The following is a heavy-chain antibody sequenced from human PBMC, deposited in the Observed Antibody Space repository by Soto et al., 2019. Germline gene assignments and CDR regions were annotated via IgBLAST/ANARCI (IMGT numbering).Heavy chain of an antibody. CDR1: GFTFSAYY. V-gene: IGHV3-11*01. CDR3: ARDRGAVVGQYFDY. J-gene: IGHJ4*02. D-gene: IGHD6-19*01. Sequence: QVQLVESGGGLVKPRGSLRLSCAASGFTFSAYYMSWIRQAPGKGLEWISYISSSGDTGNYADSVKGRFTVSRDNAKNSLYLQMNSLRAEDTAVYYCARDRGAVVGQYFDYWGQGTLVTVSS. CDR2: ISSSGDTG.